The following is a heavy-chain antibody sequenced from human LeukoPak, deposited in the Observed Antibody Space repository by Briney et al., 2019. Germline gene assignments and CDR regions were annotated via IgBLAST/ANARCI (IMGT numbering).Heavy chain of an antibody. D-gene: IGHD4-17*01. CDR1: GYTFTGYY. V-gene: IGHV1-2*02. J-gene: IGHJ4*02. CDR3: AGIPYGDYVEVNSY. CDR2: INPNSGGT. Sequence: ASVKVSRKASGYTFTGYYMHWVRQAPGQGLEWMGWINPNSGGTNYAQKFQGRVTMTRDTSISTAYMELSRLRSDDTAVYYCAGIPYGDYVEVNSYWGQGTLVTVSS.